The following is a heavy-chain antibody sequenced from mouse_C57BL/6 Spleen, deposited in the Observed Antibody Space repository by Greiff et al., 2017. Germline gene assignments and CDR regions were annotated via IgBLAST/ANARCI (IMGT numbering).Heavy chain of an antibody. V-gene: IGHV1-5*01. Sequence: DVPLQESGTVLSRPGASVTMSCKTSGYTFTSYWMHWVKQRPGQGLEWIGAIYPGNSDTSYNQKFTGKAKLTAVTSASTAYMELSSLTNEYSAVYYCTRPGCDRVYFDYWGQGTTLTVSS. D-gene: IGHD3-2*02. J-gene: IGHJ2*01. CDR2: IYPGNSDT. CDR3: TRPGCDRVYFDY. CDR1: GYTFTSYW.